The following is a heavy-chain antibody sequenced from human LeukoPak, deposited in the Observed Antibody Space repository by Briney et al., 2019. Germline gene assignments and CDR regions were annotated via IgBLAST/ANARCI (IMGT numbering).Heavy chain of an antibody. CDR3: ARDRYYDSSGYY. CDR1: GFTFSSYG. J-gene: IGHJ4*02. D-gene: IGHD3-22*01. Sequence: PGGSLRLSCAASGFTFSSYGMSWVRQAPGKGLEWVSAISGSGGSTYYADSVKGRFTISRDNSKNTLYLQMNSLRAEDTAVYYCARDRYYDSSGYYWGQGTLVTVSS. CDR2: ISGSGGST. V-gene: IGHV3-23*01.